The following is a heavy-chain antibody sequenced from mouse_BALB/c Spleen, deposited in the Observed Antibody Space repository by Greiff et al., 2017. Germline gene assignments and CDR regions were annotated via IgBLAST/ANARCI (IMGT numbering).Heavy chain of an antibody. CDR3: ARDWDYFDY. V-gene: IGHV5-6-3*01. CDR2: INSNGGST. D-gene: IGHD4-1*01. J-gene: IGHJ2*01. CDR1: GFTFSSYG. Sequence: EVHLVESGGGLVQPGGSLKLSCAASGFTFSSYGMSWVRQTPDKRLELVATINSNGGSTYYPDSVKGRFTISRDNAKNTLYLQMSSLKSEDTAMYYCARDWDYFDYWGQGTTLTVSS.